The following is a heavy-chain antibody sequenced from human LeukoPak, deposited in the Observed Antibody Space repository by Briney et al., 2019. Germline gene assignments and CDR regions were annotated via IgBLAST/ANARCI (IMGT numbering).Heavy chain of an antibody. Sequence: PGGSLRLSCAASGFNFSSYAMTWVRQAPGKGLEWVSGISGSGGSTYYADSVKGRFTISRDNSKNTLYLQMNSLRAEDTAVYYCAKDLRYTWISGAFDIWGQGTMVTVSS. CDR2: ISGSGGST. J-gene: IGHJ3*02. CDR3: AKDLRYTWISGAFDI. V-gene: IGHV3-23*01. CDR1: GFNFSSYA. D-gene: IGHD1-20*01.